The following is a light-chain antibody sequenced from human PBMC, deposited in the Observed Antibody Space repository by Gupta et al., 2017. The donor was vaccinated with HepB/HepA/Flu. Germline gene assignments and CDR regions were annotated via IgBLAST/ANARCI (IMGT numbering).Light chain of an antibody. J-gene: IGKJ1*01. CDR1: QSLLHSNGYNY. Sequence: LSLPVTPGEPASISCRSSQSLLHSNGYNYLDWYLQKPGQSPQLLIYLGFNRASGVPDRFSGSGSGTDFTLRINRVEAEDVGVYYCRQSRQTPPWTFGQGTKVEIK. V-gene: IGKV2-28*01. CDR2: LGF. CDR3: RQSRQTPPWT.